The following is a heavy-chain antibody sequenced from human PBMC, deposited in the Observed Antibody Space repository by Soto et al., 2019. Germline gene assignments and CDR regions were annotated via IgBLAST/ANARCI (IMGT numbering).Heavy chain of an antibody. CDR3: ARAGHSSSSEGANWFDP. D-gene: IGHD6-6*01. CDR1: GGSISSGGYY. J-gene: IGHJ5*02. Sequence: QVQLQESGPGLVKPSQTLSLTCTVSGGSISSGGYYWSWFRQHPGKGLEWVGYIYYSGSTYFNPSLNSRLTISVDTSKNHFSLQRSSVTAADTAVYYCARAGHSSSSEGANWFDPWGQGTLVTVSS. V-gene: IGHV4-31*03. CDR2: IYYSGST.